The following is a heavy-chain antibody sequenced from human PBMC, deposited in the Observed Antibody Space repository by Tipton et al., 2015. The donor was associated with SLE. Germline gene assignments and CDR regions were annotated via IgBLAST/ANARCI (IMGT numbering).Heavy chain of an antibody. Sequence: TLSLTCAVSGESISSYNWWSWVRQPPGKGLEWIGEIYDSGNTNYNPSLKSRVTISVATSKIQFSLRLSSVTAADTAVYYCARAIGANYFHFWGQGTLVTVSS. CDR2: IYDSGNT. J-gene: IGHJ4*02. D-gene: IGHD3-16*01. CDR1: GESISSYNW. CDR3: ARAIGANYFHF. V-gene: IGHV4-4*02.